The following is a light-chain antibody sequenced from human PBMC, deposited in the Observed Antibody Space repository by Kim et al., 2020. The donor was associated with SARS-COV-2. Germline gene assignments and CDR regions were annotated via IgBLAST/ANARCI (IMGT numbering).Light chain of an antibody. CDR2: RSN. J-gene: IGLJ2*01. CDR1: SSNIGSDY. V-gene: IGLV1-47*01. Sequence: GQRVTISCSGSSSNIGSDYAYWYRQLPGTAPKVLIYRSNQRPSGVPDRFSGSKSDTSASLAISGLRSEDEGDYYCASWDDSLSGLVFGGGTQLTVL. CDR3: ASWDDSLSGLV.